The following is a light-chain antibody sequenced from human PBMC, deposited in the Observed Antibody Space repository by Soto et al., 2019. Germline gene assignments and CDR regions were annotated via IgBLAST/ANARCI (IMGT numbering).Light chain of an antibody. J-gene: IGLJ3*02. CDR3: CSFAGSNSWV. CDR2: QVT. CDR1: SRDVGGYNY. V-gene: IGLV2-8*01. Sequence: QSVLTQPPSASGSPGQSVTISCTGTSRDVGGYNYVSWYQQHPGKAPKLMIYQVTKRPSGVPDRFSASKSGNTASLTVSGLQAEDEAHYYCCSFAGSNSWVFGGGTQLTVL.